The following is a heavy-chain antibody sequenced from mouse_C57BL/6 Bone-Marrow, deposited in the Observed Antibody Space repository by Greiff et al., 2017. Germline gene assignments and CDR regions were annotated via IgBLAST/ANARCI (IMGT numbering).Heavy chain of an antibody. D-gene: IGHD1-1*01. Sequence: EVKVEESEGGLVQPGSSMKLSCTASGFTFSDYYMAWVRQVPEKGLEWVANINYDGSSTYYLDSLKSRFIISRDNAKNILYLQMSSLKSEDTATYYCARDHYYGSSYPYYAMDYWGQGTSVTVSS. CDR2: INYDGSST. CDR3: ARDHYYGSSYPYYAMDY. V-gene: IGHV5-16*01. J-gene: IGHJ4*01. CDR1: GFTFSDYY.